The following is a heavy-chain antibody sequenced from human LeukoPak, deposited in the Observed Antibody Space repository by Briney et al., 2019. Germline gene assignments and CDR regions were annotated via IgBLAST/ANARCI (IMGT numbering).Heavy chain of an antibody. Sequence: GGSLRLSCAASGFTFTTYSMTWVRQAPGKGLEWVAYISGGYTTTYFADSVKDRFTIIRDNDKNSLYLQMNSLRDEDTAVYYCARAASASTFGYYYWGRGTLVTVSS. V-gene: IGHV3-48*02. CDR2: ISGGYTTT. D-gene: IGHD3-22*01. J-gene: IGHJ4*02. CDR3: ARAASASTFGYYY. CDR1: GFTFTTYS.